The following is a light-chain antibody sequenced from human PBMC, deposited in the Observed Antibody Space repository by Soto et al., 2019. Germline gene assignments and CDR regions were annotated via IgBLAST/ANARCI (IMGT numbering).Light chain of an antibody. CDR3: QQYSGYSRA. V-gene: IGKV1-5*03. CDR2: KAS. Sequence: DIQMTQSPSTLSASVGDRVTITCRASQSMSSWLAWYKQRPGKAPKLLIYKASSLESGVPSRFSGSGSGTELTLTISSLQPDDVATYYCQQYSGYSRAFGQGTKVEIK. J-gene: IGKJ1*01. CDR1: QSMSSW.